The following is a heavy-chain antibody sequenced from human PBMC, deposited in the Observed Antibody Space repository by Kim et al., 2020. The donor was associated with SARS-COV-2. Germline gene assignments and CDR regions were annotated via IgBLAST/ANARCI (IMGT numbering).Heavy chain of an antibody. V-gene: IGHV3-21*01. D-gene: IGHD5-12*01. CDR3: AREGGMATITDFDY. CDR2: ISSSSSYI. J-gene: IGHJ4*02. Sequence: GGSLRLSCAASGFTFSSYSMNWVRQAPGKGLEWVSSISSSSSYIYYVDSVKGRFTISRDNAKNSLYLQMNSLRAEDTAVYYCAREGGMATITDFDYWGQGTLVTVSS. CDR1: GFTFSSYS.